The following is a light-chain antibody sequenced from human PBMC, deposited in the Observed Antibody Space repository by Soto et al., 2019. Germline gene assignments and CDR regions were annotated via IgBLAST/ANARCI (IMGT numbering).Light chain of an antibody. J-gene: IGLJ1*01. CDR1: SSDVGGRDW. V-gene: IGLV2-14*03. CDR2: DAS. Sequence: QSALTQPASVSGSPGESITISCTGTSSDVGGRDWVSWYQQHPGKAPKLMIYDASHRPSGISDRFSGSKFGNTASLTISGLQADDEADYFCCSYATGSIYVFATGTKLTVL. CDR3: CSYATGSIYV.